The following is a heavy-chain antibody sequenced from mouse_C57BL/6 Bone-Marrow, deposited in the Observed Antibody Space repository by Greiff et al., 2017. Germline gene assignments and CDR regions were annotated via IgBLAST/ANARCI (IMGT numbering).Heavy chain of an antibody. CDR2: IHPYDSDT. CDR3: AIVRGLLAWFAY. Sequence: QVQLMQPGAELVKPGASVKVSCKASGYTFTSYWMHWVKQRPGQGLEWIGRIHPYDSDTNSTQKFKGKATLTVDTSSSTAYMQLSSLTTDDSAVYYCAIVRGLLAWFAYWGQGTLVTVSA. D-gene: IGHD2-3*01. CDR1: GYTFTSYW. V-gene: IGHV1-74*01. J-gene: IGHJ3*01.